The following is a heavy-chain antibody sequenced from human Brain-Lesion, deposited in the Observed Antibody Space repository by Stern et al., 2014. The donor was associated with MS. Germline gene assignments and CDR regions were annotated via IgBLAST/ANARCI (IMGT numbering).Heavy chain of an antibody. CDR2: IYYSGNT. V-gene: IGHV4-39*01. D-gene: IGHD2-15*01. CDR3: AGEEDIRYCSGGSCTGNWFDP. Sequence: QVQLVQSGPGLVKPSETLSLTCTVAGGSVSSTSYAWAWIRQPPGKGLEWIGTIYYSGNTYYSPSLKSRLTISLDTSTNQFSLPRGSVTAADTAVYYCAGEEDIRYCSGGSCTGNWFDPWGQGTLVTVSS. J-gene: IGHJ5*02. CDR1: GGSVSSTSYA.